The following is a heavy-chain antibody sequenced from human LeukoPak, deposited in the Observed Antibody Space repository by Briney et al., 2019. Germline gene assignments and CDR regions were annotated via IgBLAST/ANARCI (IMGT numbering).Heavy chain of an antibody. CDR2: ITSTSTYI. CDR1: GFTFSTYN. Sequence: GGSLRLSCAASGFTFSTYNMNWVRQTPGKGLEWVSSITSTSTYIYYADSVKGRFTISRDNAKNSLYLQMNSLRAEDTAVYYCAELGITMIGGVWGKGTTVTISS. CDR3: AELGITMIGGV. D-gene: IGHD3-10*02. V-gene: IGHV3-21*01. J-gene: IGHJ6*04.